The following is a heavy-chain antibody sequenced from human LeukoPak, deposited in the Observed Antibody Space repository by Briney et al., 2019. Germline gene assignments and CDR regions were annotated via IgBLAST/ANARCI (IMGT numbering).Heavy chain of an antibody. Sequence: PGGSLRLSCAASGFTFSSYAMHWVRQAPGKGLEWVAVISYDGSNKYYADSVKGRFTISRDNSKNTLYLQMNSLRAEDTAVYYCARLGYCSSTSCYAWGQGTLVTVSS. CDR2: ISYDGSNK. J-gene: IGHJ5*02. CDR3: ARLGYCSSTSCYA. D-gene: IGHD2-2*01. V-gene: IGHV3-30-3*01. CDR1: GFTFSSYA.